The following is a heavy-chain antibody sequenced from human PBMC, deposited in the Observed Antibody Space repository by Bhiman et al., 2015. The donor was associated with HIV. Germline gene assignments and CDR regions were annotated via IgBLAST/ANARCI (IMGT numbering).Heavy chain of an antibody. CDR2: INWNGGIT. J-gene: IGHJ6*02. CDR1: GFTFDDYG. CDR3: ARDDRSETYYYYGMDV. Sequence: EVQLVESGGGVVRPGGSLRLSCAASGFTFDDYGMSWVRHAPGKGLEWVSGINWNGGITTYADSVKGRFTISRDNAKNSLFLQMNSLRAEDTALYYCARDDRSETYYYYGMDVWGQGPMV. V-gene: IGHV3-20*04.